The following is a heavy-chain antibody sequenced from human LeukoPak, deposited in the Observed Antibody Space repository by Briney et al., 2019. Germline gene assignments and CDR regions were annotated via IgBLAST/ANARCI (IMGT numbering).Heavy chain of an antibody. CDR2: IYYSGST. CDR1: GSSISSSSYY. CDR3: ARRRPYCSGGSCYDNWFDP. V-gene: IGHV4-39*01. Sequence: SETLSLTCTVSGSSISSSSYYWGWIRQPPGKGLEWIGSIYYSGSTYYNPSLKSRVTISVDTSKNQFPLKLSSVTAADTAVYYCARRRPYCSGGSCYDNWFDPWGQGTLVTVSS. J-gene: IGHJ5*02. D-gene: IGHD2-15*01.